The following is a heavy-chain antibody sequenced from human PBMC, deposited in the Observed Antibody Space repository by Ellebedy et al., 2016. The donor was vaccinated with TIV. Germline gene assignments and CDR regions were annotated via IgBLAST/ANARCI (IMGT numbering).Heavy chain of an antibody. CDR2: LNYGGES. CDR3: ASHRGFYSGWSFDY. D-gene: IGHD5-12*01. Sequence: MPSETLSLTCIVSGDSISSTNYFWGWIRQPPGKGLEWIGSLNYGGESYFDPSLKSRVTMSLDTSKNQFSLKVNSMTAADTAIYYCASHRGFYSGWSFDYWGQGTLTTVSS. J-gene: IGHJ4*02. CDR1: GDSISSTNYF. V-gene: IGHV4-39*07.